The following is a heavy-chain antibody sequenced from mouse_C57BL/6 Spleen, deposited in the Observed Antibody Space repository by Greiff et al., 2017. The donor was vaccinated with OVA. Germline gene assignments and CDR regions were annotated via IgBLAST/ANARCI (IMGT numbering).Heavy chain of an antibody. J-gene: IGHJ4*01. CDR3: ATLYGSGYRYYAMDY. D-gene: IGHD3-2*02. Sequence: QVQLQQPGTELVKPGASVKLSCKASGYTFTSYWMHWVKQRPGQGLEWIGNINPRNGGTNYNEKFKSKATLTVDKSSSTAYMQLSSLTSEDSAVYYCATLYGSGYRYYAMDYWGQGTSVTVSS. V-gene: IGHV1-53*01. CDR2: INPRNGGT. CDR1: GYTFTSYW.